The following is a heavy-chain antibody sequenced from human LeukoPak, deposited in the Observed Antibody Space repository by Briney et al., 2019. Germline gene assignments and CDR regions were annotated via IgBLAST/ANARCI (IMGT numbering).Heavy chain of an antibody. CDR3: AKVPGYSSSWHFDY. CDR1: GFTFSSYA. Sequence: HPGGSLRLSCAASGFTFSSYAMSWVRQAPGKGLEWVSATSGSGDSTYYADSVKGRFSISRDNSKSTLYLQMNTLRAEDTAVYYCAKVPGYSSSWHFDYWGQGTLVTVSS. V-gene: IGHV3-23*01. D-gene: IGHD6-13*01. CDR2: TSGSGDST. J-gene: IGHJ4*02.